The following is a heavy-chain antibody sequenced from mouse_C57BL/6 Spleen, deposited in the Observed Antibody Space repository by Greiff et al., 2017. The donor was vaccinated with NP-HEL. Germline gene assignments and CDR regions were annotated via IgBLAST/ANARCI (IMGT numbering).Heavy chain of an antibody. CDR3: ARQPYYYGSSYYYAMDY. V-gene: IGHV5-12*01. CDR1: GFTFSDYY. J-gene: IGHJ4*01. D-gene: IGHD1-1*01. CDR2: ISNGGGST. Sequence: EVKLMESGGGLVQPGGSLKLSCAASGFTFSDYYMYWVRQTPEKRLEWVAYISNGGGSTYYPDTVKGRFTISRDNAKNTLYLQMSRLKSEDTAMYYCARQPYYYGSSYYYAMDYWGQGTSVTVSS.